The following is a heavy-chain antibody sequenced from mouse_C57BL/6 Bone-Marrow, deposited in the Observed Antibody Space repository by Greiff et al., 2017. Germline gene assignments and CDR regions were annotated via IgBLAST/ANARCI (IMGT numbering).Heavy chain of an antibody. CDR1: GYTFTSYW. Sequence: QVQLQQPGAELVKPGASVKLSCKASGYTFTSYWMHWVKQRPGQGLEWIGMIHPNSGSTNYNAKFKSKATLTVDKSSSTAYMQLSSLTSEDSAVYYCARWGVYYGSSYGFAYWGQGTLVTVSA. CDR3: ARWGVYYGSSYGFAY. CDR2: IHPNSGST. V-gene: IGHV1-64*01. J-gene: IGHJ3*01. D-gene: IGHD1-1*01.